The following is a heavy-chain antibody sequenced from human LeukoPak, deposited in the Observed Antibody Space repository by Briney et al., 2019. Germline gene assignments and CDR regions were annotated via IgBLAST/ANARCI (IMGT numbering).Heavy chain of an antibody. D-gene: IGHD2/OR15-2a*01. V-gene: IGHV3-49*04. J-gene: IGHJ4*02. CDR1: GFTLDDSG. CDR3: ARGYSNTY. Sequence: GGSLRLSCTASGFTLDDSGISWVRQVPGKGLEWVGFIRSEASGGTTEYAASVKGRFTISKDDSKTIAYLQMSRLKTEDTAVYYCARGYSNTYWGQGTLVTVSS. CDR2: IRSEASGGTT.